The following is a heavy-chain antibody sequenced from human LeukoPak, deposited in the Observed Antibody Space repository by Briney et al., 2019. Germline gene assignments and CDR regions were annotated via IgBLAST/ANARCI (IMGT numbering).Heavy chain of an antibody. D-gene: IGHD3-3*01. J-gene: IGHJ4*02. CDR2: IYYSGST. V-gene: IGHV4-61*01. CDR1: GGSVSSDSHY. Sequence: PSETLSLTCAVSGGSVSSDSHYWSWIRQPPGTGLEWIGYIYYSGSTNYNPSLKSRVTISVDTSKNQFSLKLSSVTAADTAVYYCARGTIFGVARSFDYWGQGTLVTVSS. CDR3: ARGTIFGVARSFDY.